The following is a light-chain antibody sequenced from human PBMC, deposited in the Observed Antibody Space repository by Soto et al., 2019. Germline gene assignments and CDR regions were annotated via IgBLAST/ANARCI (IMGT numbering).Light chain of an antibody. CDR1: QSVGSN. CDR3: QQYNKWPPLT. V-gene: IGKV3-15*01. CDR2: GAS. Sequence: EIVMTQSPATLSVSPGERVTLSCRASQSVGSNLAWYQQKPGQAPRLLIHGASTRATGIPARFSGSGSGTEFTLTISSLQSEDFAVYYCQQYNKWPPLTFGGGTKVEIK. J-gene: IGKJ4*01.